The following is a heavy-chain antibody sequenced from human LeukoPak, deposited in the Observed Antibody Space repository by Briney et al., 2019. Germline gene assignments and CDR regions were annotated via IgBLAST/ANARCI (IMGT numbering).Heavy chain of an antibody. CDR3: ARESSTGVDY. J-gene: IGHJ4*02. Sequence: KTSETLSLTCTVSGGSISSGGYYWSWIRQPPGKGLEWIGYIYHSGSTYYNPSLKSRVTISVDRSKNQFSLKLSSVTAADTAVYYRARESSTGVDYWGQGTLVTVSS. CDR2: IYHSGST. CDR1: GGSISSGGYY. D-gene: IGHD2-2*01. V-gene: IGHV4-30-2*01.